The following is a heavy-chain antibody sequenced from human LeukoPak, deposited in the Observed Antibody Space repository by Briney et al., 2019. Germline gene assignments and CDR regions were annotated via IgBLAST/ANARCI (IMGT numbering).Heavy chain of an antibody. D-gene: IGHD6-13*01. J-gene: IGHJ1*01. CDR1: GGSICSYF. V-gene: IGHV4-4*07. CDR3: ARDNIAAEPFQH. Sequence: SETLSLTSTVPGGSICSYFWSWVRQPAGKGLGWIGHPYTGGRTNYNPSLKSRATMSVAASTTKFSLMRSSVTAAETAVYYCARDNIAAEPFQHWGQGTLVSVSS. CDR2: PYTGGRT.